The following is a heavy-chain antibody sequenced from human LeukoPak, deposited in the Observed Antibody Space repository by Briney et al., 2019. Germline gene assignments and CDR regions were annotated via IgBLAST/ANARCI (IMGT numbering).Heavy chain of an antibody. D-gene: IGHD6-19*01. Sequence: GGSLRLSCTASGFTFSNTHMHWVRQAPGQGLEWVAGISSDGIGKYYADSMKGRFTISRDNSKNTLFLQVDSLRRDDTAVYYCATEGFSSGRAGTFSIWGQGTIVTVS. J-gene: IGHJ3*02. CDR1: GFTFSNTH. V-gene: IGHV3-30*04. CDR3: ATEGFSSGRAGTFSI. CDR2: ISSDGIGK.